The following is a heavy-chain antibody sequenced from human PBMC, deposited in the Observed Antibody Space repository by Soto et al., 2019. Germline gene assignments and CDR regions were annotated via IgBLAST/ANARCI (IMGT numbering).Heavy chain of an antibody. CDR3: ARADLLGAADF. D-gene: IGHD1-26*01. CDR2: IIPMFGAT. V-gene: IGHV1-69*06. Sequence: QVQLVQSGAEVKKPGSSVKVSCKASGDTFSSYGISWVRQAPGQSLEWMGGIIPMFGATNYAQKFQGRVTITADKSTSTAYMELSSHRSEDTAMYYCARADLLGAADFWGQGSLVTVSS. J-gene: IGHJ4*02. CDR1: GDTFSSYG.